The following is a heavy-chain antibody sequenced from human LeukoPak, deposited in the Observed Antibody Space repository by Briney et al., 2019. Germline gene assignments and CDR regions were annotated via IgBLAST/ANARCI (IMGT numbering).Heavy chain of an antibody. D-gene: IGHD3-22*01. CDR1: GYIFTGYG. J-gene: IGHJ4*02. V-gene: IGHV1-18*01. Sequence: ASVKVSCKASGYIFTGYGVTWVRQAPGQGLEWMGWISVYNGNTNYAQKLQGRVTMTTDISASTAYMELRSLRSGDTAVYYCARGMVTAYYYDSSGYYPNDHWGQGNLVTVSS. CDR2: ISVYNGNT. CDR3: ARGMVTAYYYDSSGYYPNDH.